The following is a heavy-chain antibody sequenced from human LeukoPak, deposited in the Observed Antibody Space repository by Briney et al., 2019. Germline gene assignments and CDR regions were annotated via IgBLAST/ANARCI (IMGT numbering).Heavy chain of an antibody. CDR3: AKNLGVVIISDAFDI. Sequence: PGGSLRLSCAASGFTFSDYYMSWIRQAPGKGLEWVSYISSSGSTIYYADSVKGRFTISRDNAKNSLYLQMNSLRAEDTAVYYCAKNLGVVIISDAFDIWGQGTMVTVSS. J-gene: IGHJ3*02. D-gene: IGHD3-3*01. CDR2: ISSSGSTI. V-gene: IGHV3-11*01. CDR1: GFTFSDYY.